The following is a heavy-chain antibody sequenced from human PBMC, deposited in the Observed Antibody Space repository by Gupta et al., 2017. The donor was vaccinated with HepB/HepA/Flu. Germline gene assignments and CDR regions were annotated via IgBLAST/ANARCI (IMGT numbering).Heavy chain of an antibody. CDR2: ISSNGGST. J-gene: IGHJ4*02. CDR3: ARGGNDCTSTSCYLRY. Sequence: EVQLVESGEGLVQPGGSLRLSCAASGFTFSSYAMHWVRQAPGKGLEDVSAISSNGGSTYYADSVKGRFTISRDNSKNTLYLQMGSLRAEDMAVYYCARGGNDCTSTSCYLRYWGQGTLVTVPS. D-gene: IGHD2-2*01. V-gene: IGHV3-64*02. CDR1: GFTFSSYA.